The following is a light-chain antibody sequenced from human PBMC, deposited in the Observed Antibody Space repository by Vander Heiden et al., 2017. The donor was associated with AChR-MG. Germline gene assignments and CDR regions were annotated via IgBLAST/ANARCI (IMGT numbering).Light chain of an antibody. CDR1: QSISSY. CDR2: AAS. Sequence: IQMTQSPSSLSASVGDRVTITFRASQSISSYLNWYQQKPGKAPKLLIYAASSLQSGVPSRFSGSGSGTDFTLTISSLQPEDFATYYCQQSYSTIVTFGQGTKVEIK. V-gene: IGKV1-39*01. J-gene: IGKJ1*01. CDR3: QQSYSTIVT.